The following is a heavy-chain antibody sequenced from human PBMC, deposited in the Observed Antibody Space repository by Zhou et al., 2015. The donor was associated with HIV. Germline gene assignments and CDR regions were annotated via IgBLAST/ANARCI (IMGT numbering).Heavy chain of an antibody. CDR3: ARPEGRYCSSSSCARHGMDV. J-gene: IGHJ6*02. CDR2: ISSSGGST. V-gene: IGHV3-23*01. Sequence: EVQLLESGGGLVQPGGSLRLSCAASGFNFNNYAMTWVRQAPGKGLEWVSGISSSGGSTHYADPVKGRFTISRDNSKNTLYLQMNSLRAEDTAVYYCARPEGRYCSSSSCARHGMDVWGQGTTVTVSS. CDR1: GFNFNNYA. D-gene: IGHD2-2*01.